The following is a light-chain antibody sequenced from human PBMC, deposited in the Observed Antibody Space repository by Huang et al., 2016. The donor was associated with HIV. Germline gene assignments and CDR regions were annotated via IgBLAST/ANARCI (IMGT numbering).Light chain of an antibody. Sequence: DIQMTQSPSSVSASVGDRGTITCRASQAISSYLAWYQQKPGKAPKLLIFASSTLQSGVPSRFSGSGSGTDFTLTISSLQPEDFATYYCQEANSFPPRVTFGPGTKVHIK. CDR1: QAISSY. J-gene: IGKJ3*01. CDR2: ASS. V-gene: IGKV1-12*01. CDR3: QEANSFPPRVT.